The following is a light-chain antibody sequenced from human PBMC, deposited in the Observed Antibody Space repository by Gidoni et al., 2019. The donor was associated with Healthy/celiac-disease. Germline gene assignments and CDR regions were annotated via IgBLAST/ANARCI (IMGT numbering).Light chain of an antibody. CDR3: QSYDSSLSSRV. J-gene: IGLJ3*02. Sequence: QSVLTQPPSVSGAPGPRVTISCTGSSSNIGAGYDGHWYQQLPGTAPKLLIYGNSNRPSGVPDRFSGSKSGTSAPLAITGLQADDEADYYCQSYDSSLSSRVFGGGTKLTVL. CDR1: SSNIGAGYD. CDR2: GNS. V-gene: IGLV1-40*01.